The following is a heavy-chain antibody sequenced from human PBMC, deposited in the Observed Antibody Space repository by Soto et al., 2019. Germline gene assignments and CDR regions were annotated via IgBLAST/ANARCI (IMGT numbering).Heavy chain of an antibody. CDR3: ARVEQWLYIAKY. CDR1: GFTFSSFA. V-gene: IGHV3-30*09. CDR2: ISDDGSNK. D-gene: IGHD6-19*01. Sequence: PGGSLRLSCAASGFTFSSFAMHWVRQDPGKGLEWVSLISDDGSNKYYADSVKGRFAISRDNSKNTLYLQMNSLRGEDTAVYACARVEQWLYIAKYWGQGTLVTVSS. J-gene: IGHJ4*02.